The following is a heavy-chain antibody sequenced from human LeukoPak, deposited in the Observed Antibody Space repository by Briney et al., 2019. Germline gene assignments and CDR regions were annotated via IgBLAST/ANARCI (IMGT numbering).Heavy chain of an antibody. D-gene: IGHD3-22*01. V-gene: IGHV4-4*07. CDR3: ARGSYYYDSSGYYYDYFDY. CDR2: IYTSGST. CDR1: GGSISSYY. J-gene: IGHJ4*02. Sequence: SETLSLTCTVSGGSISSYYWSWIRQPAGKGLEWIGRIYTSGSTNYNPSLKSRVTMSVDTSKNQFSLKLSTVTAADTAVYYCARGSYYYDSSGYYYDYFDYWGQGTLVTVSS.